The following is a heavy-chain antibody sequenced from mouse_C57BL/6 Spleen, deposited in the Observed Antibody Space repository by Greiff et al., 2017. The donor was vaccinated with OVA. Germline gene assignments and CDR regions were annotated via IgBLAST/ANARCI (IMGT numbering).Heavy chain of an antibody. V-gene: IGHV1-55*01. CDR2: IYPGSGST. CDR3: ARDYYGRDYAMDY. J-gene: IGHJ4*01. Sequence: QVQLQQSGAELVKPGASVKMSCKASGYTFTSYWITWVKQRPGQGLEWIGDIYPGSGSTNYNEKFKSKATLTVDTSSSTAYMQLSSLTSEDSAVYYCARDYYGRDYAMDYWGQGTSVTVSS. CDR1: GYTFTSYW. D-gene: IGHD1-1*01.